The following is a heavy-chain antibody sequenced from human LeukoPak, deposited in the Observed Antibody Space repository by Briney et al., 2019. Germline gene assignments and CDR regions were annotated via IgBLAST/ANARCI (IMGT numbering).Heavy chain of an antibody. CDR1: GFTFXXYX. CDR2: INWNGGST. J-gene: IGHJ4*02. D-gene: IGHD3-9*01. Sequence: GFTFXXYXXRWVRQAXGKGXXXVXGINWNGGSTVYGDSVKGRFTISRDNAKNSLYLQMNSLRAEDTALYYCARAHRNYDILTGYDYWGQGTLVTVSS. CDR3: ARAHRNYDILTGYDY. V-gene: IGHV3-20*03.